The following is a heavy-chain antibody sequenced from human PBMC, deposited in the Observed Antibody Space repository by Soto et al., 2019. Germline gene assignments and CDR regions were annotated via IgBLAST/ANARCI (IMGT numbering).Heavy chain of an antibody. CDR1: GGSISSGDYY. CDR2: IYYSGST. J-gene: IGHJ5*02. CDR3: ARGLDRYWSGGSCYYTWFDP. D-gene: IGHD2-15*01. V-gene: IGHV4-30-4*01. Sequence: TLSLTCTVSGGSISSGDYYWSWIRQPPGKGLEWIGYIYYSGSTYYNPSLKSRVTISVDTSKNQFSLKLSSVTAADTAVYYCARGLDRYWSGGSCYYTWFDPWGQGTLVNVAS.